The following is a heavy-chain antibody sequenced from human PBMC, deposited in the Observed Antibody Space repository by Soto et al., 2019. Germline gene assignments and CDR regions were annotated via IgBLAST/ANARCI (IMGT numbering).Heavy chain of an antibody. Sequence: QVQLVQSGAEVKKPGSSVKVSCKASGGTFSSYAISWVRQAPGQGLEWMGGIIPIFATANYAQTFQGRVTITADESTSTAYMELSSLRAEDTSVSYCAIIERWLQSSENYWCQGTRVTVSS. CDR2: IIPIFATA. V-gene: IGHV1-69*12. CDR3: AIIERWLQSSENY. J-gene: IGHJ4*02. CDR1: GGTFSSYA. D-gene: IGHD5-12*01.